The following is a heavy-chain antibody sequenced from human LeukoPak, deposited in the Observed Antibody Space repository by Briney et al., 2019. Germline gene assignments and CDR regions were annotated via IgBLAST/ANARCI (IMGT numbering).Heavy chain of an antibody. CDR2: ISFDGSNK. V-gene: IGHV3-30*03. CDR3: ARDGRELRNYCYYMDV. J-gene: IGHJ6*03. D-gene: IGHD1-26*01. Sequence: QLVESGGGVVQPGRSLRLSCTASGFTSSSYSMHWVRQAPGKGLEWVSFISFDGSNKYYADSVKGRFTISRDNSKNTLYLQMSSLRAEDTAVYFCARDGRELRNYCYYMDVWGKGTTVTVSS. CDR1: GFTSSSYS.